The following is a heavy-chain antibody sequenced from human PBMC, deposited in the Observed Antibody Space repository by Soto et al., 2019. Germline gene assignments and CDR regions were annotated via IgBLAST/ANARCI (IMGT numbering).Heavy chain of an antibody. Sequence: PGGSLRLSCAGSGFTFSDYYMSWTRQAPGKGLEWVSYITSDGGTVYYADSVKGRFTISRDNAKSSLYLQMSSLTVDDTAVYYCGRRFYGSGSYIWGQGTPVTVSS. CDR1: GFTFSDYY. V-gene: IGHV3-11*01. J-gene: IGHJ4*02. CDR2: ITSDGGTV. CDR3: GRRFYGSGSYI. D-gene: IGHD3-10*01.